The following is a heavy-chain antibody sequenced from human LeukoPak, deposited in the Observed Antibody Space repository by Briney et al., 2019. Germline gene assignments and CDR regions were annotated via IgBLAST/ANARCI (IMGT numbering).Heavy chain of an antibody. V-gene: IGHV3-23*01. CDR3: GKTTVGYSSGQKPAWPVDY. Sequence: GGSLRLSCEASGFTFGSHAMYWVRQAPGKGLEWVAGIFGSGGSPHYADPVKDRFTISRDNSRNTVYLQINSLRAEDTAVYYCGKTTVGYSSGQKPAWPVDYWGQGTLVTVSS. D-gene: IGHD5-18*01. CDR1: GFTFGSHA. CDR2: IFGSGGSP. J-gene: IGHJ4*02.